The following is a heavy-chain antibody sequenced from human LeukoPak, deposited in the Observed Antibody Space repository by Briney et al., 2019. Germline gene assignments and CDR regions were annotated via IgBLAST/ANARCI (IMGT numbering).Heavy chain of an antibody. CDR1: GGSISSRSYY. CDR2: IYYSGST. D-gene: IGHD6-13*01. Sequence: SETLSLTCTVSGGSISSRSYYWGWIRQPPGKGLEWIGSIYYSGSTYYNPSLKSRVTISVDTSKNQFSLKLSSVTAADTAVYYCARILQQLIDYWGQGTLVTVSS. V-gene: IGHV4-39*01. J-gene: IGHJ4*02. CDR3: ARILQQLIDY.